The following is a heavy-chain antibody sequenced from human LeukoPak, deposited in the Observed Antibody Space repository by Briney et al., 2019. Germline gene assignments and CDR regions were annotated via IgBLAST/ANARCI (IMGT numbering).Heavy chain of an antibody. D-gene: IGHD6-13*01. V-gene: IGHV1-8*01. CDR3: ARIAAAGNRRLNY. CDR2: MNPNSGNT. CDR1: GYTSTSYD. Sequence: GASVKVSCKASGYTSTSYDINWVRQATGQGLEWMGWMNPNSGNTGYAQKFQGRIIVSRNTSISKAYMELSSLTSEDTAIYYCARIAAAGNRRLNYWGQGTLVTVSS. J-gene: IGHJ4*02.